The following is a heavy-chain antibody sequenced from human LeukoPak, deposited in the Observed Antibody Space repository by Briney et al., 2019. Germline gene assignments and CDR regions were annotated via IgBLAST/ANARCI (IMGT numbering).Heavy chain of an antibody. CDR1: GGSFSGYY. V-gene: IGHV4-34*01. Sequence: SETLSLTCAVYGGSFSGYYWSWIRQPPGKGLEWIGEINHSGSTNYNPSLKSRVTISVDTSKNQFSLKLSSVTAADTAVYYCARGASRYSSLKAEYFQHRGQRTLVTVSS. D-gene: IGHD6-6*01. J-gene: IGHJ1*01. CDR3: ARGASRYSSLKAEYFQH. CDR2: INHSGST.